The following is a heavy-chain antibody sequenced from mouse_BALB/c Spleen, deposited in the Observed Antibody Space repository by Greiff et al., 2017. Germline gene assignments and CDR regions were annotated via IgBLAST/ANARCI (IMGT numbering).Heavy chain of an antibody. D-gene: IGHD2-14*01. CDR1: GYSITSGYY. J-gene: IGHJ2*01. V-gene: IGHV3-6*02. CDR3: ARTLYYRYDDY. Sequence: VQLKESGPGLVKPSQSLSLTCSVTGYSITSGYYWNWIRQFPGNKLEWMGYISYDGSNNYNPSLKNRISITRDTSKNQFFLKLNSVTTEDTATYYCARTLYYRYDDYWGQGTTLTVSS. CDR2: ISYDGSN.